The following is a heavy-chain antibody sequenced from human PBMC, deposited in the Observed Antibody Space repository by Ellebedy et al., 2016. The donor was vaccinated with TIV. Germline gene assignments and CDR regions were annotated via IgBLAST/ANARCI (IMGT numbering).Heavy chain of an antibody. CDR2: IYSGGST. D-gene: IGHD5-24*01. Sequence: PGGSLRLSCAASGFTVSSNYMSWVRQAPGKGLEWVSVIYSGGSTYYADSVKGRFTISRDNSKNTLYLQMNSLRAEDTAVYYCARDTGGYNYFVDYWGQGTLVTVSS. V-gene: IGHV3-66*01. J-gene: IGHJ4*02. CDR1: GFTVSSNY. CDR3: ARDTGGYNYFVDY.